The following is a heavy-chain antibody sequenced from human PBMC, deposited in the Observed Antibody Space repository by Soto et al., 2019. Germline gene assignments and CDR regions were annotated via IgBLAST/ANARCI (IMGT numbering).Heavy chain of an antibody. D-gene: IGHD3-3*01. Sequence: SETLSLTCAVYGGSFSGYYWSWIRQPPGKGLEWIGGINHSGSTNYNPSLKSRVTISVDTSKNQFSLKLSSVTAADTAVYYCARGPIFGVVPFRYWGQGTLVTVS. CDR2: INHSGST. J-gene: IGHJ4*02. CDR3: ARGPIFGVVPFRY. CDR1: GGSFSGYY. V-gene: IGHV4-34*01.